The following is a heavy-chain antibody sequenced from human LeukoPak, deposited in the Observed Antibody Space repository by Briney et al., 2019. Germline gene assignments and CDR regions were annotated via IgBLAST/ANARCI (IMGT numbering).Heavy chain of an antibody. CDR1: GSTFSYYA. D-gene: IGHD6-19*01. CDR3: ARGTGSGWNFDI. V-gene: IGHV3-7*01. Sequence: GGSLRLSCAASGSTFSYYAMSWVRQAPGKGLEWVANINQDGSEKNYVDSVKGPFTISRDNAKNSLYLHMNSLRAEDTAVYYCARGTGSGWNFDIWGQGTLVTVSS. J-gene: IGHJ4*02. CDR2: INQDGSEK.